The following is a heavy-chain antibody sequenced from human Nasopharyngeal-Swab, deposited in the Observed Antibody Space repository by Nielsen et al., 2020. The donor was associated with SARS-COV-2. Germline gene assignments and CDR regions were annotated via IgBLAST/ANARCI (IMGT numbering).Heavy chain of an antibody. D-gene: IGHD3-10*01. Sequence: LSLTCAASGFTFSDYYMSWIRQAPGKGLEWVSYISSSSSYTNYADSVKGRFTISRDNAKNSLYLQMNSLRAEDTAVYYCARGVMVQGVNGYYYGMDVWGQGTTVTVSS. J-gene: IGHJ6*02. CDR1: GFTFSDYY. V-gene: IGHV3-11*06. CDR3: ARGVMVQGVNGYYYGMDV. CDR2: ISSSSSYT.